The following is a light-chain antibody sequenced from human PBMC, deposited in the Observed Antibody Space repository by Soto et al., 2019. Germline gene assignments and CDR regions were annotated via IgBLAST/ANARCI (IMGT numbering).Light chain of an antibody. J-gene: IGKJ3*01. V-gene: IGKV3-15*01. CDR2: GAS. CDR3: QQYNNWPFT. Sequence: EIGMTQSPATLSVSPGERATLSCRASQSISSNLAWYQQTPGQAPRLLIYGASTRATGIPATFSGSGSGTEFTLTISSLQSEDFAVYYCQQYNNWPFTFGPATKVDIK. CDR1: QSISSN.